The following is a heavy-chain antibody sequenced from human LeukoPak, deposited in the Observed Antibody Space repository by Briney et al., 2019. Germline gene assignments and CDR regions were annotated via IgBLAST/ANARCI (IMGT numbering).Heavy chain of an antibody. CDR3: ARGLPNYYGMDV. CDR1: GFTFSSYS. CDR2: IKQDGSEK. V-gene: IGHV3-7*01. Sequence: GGSLRLSCAASGFTFSSYSMSWVRQAPGKGLEWVANIKQDGSEKYYVDSVKGRFTISRDNAKNSLYLQMNSLRAEDTAVYYCARGLPNYYGMDVWGQGTTVTVSS. J-gene: IGHJ6*02.